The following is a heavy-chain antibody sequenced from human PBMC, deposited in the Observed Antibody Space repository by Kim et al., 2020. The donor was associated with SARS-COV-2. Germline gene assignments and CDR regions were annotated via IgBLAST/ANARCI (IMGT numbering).Heavy chain of an antibody. CDR3: ARDQQQWLVQVFPQGM. CDR1: GGSVSSGSYY. CDR2: IYYSGST. D-gene: IGHD6-19*01. V-gene: IGHV4-61*01. J-gene: IGHJ6*01. Sequence: SETLSLTCTVSGGSVSSGSYYWSWIRQPPGKGLEWIGYIYYSGSTNYNPSLKSRVTISVDTSKNQFSLKLSSVTAADTAVYYCARDQQQWLVQVFPQGM.